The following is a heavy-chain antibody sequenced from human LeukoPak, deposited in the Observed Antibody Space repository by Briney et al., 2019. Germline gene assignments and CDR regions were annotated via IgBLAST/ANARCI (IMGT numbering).Heavy chain of an antibody. Sequence: SETLSLTCTVSGGSISSYYWSWIRQPPGEGLEWIGYIYYSGSTNYNPSLKSRVTISVDTSKNQFSLKLSSVTAADTAVYYCASIAAAGTYYYYGMDVWGQGTTVTVSS. CDR1: GGSISSYY. J-gene: IGHJ6*02. D-gene: IGHD6-13*01. CDR2: IYYSGST. V-gene: IGHV4-59*01. CDR3: ASIAAAGTYYYYGMDV.